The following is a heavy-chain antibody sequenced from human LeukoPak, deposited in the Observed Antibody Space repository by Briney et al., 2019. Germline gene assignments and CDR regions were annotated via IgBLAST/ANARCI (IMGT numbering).Heavy chain of an antibody. CDR2: IKQVGSEK. Sequence: PGRSLRLSFAPVALTFISLWMNAVRQAPGKGREWVANIKQVGSEKYYVDSVKGRFTSSRDNAKKSMYLEMNSLRGEDTAVYYCARDSDQIDGANFDYWGQGTLVTVSS. D-gene: IGHD2-2*01. J-gene: IGHJ4*02. V-gene: IGHV3-7*01. CDR3: ARDSDQIDGANFDY. CDR1: ALTFISLW.